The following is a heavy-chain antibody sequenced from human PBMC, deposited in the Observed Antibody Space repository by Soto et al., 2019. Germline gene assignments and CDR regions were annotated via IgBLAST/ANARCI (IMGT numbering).Heavy chain of an antibody. Sequence: GASLKISCKGSGYSFSIYWVAWVRQMPGKGLEWMGFIYPDDSDTRYSPSFQGQVTISADKSVSSAYLQWSTLKASDTAMYYCVRLNVDGYEVVTSVRYMDVWGQGTTVTVSS. CDR1: GYSFSIYW. V-gene: IGHV5-51*01. CDR3: VRLNVDGYEVVTSVRYMDV. D-gene: IGHD3-22*01. CDR2: IYPDDSDT. J-gene: IGHJ6*02.